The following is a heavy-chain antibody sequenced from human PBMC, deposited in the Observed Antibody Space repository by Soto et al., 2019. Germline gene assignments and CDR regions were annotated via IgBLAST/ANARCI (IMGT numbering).Heavy chain of an antibody. CDR2: ISAYNGNT. CDR1: GYTFTSYG. J-gene: IGHJ3*02. CDR3: ARDPAEYYYDSSGSATGDAFDI. Sequence: QVPLVQSGAEVKKPGASVKVSCKASGYTFTSYGISWVRQAPGQGLEWMGWISAYNGNTNYAQKLQGRVTMTTDTSTRTAYMELRSLRSDDTAVYYCARDPAEYYYDSSGSATGDAFDIWGQGTMVTVSS. D-gene: IGHD3-22*01. V-gene: IGHV1-18*01.